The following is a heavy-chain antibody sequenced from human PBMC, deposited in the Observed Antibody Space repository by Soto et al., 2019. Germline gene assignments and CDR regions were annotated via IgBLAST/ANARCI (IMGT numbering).Heavy chain of an antibody. D-gene: IGHD3-10*01. CDR1: GYTFTSYG. Sequence: QVQLVQSGAEVKKPGASVKVSCKASGYTFTSYGISWVRQAPGQGLEWMGWISAYNGNTNYAQKLQGRVTMTTDTSTSTAYMELRSLRSDGTAVYYCARAGTYYYGSGSYPYYYCGMDVWGQGTTVTVSS. CDR3: ARAGTYYYGSGSYPYYYCGMDV. J-gene: IGHJ6*02. CDR2: ISAYNGNT. V-gene: IGHV1-18*01.